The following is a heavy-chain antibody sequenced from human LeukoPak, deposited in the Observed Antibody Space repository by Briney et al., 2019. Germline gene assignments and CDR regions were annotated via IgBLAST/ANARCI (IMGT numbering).Heavy chain of an antibody. CDR3: ARDPQSTYYDSPEPYFDY. CDR2: IIPIFGTA. V-gene: IGHV1-69*06. D-gene: IGHD3-22*01. Sequence: GASVKVSCKASGGTFSSYAISWVRQAPGQGLEWMGGIIPIFGTANYAQKFQGRVTITADKSTSTAYMELSSLRSEDTAVYYCARDPQSTYYDSPEPYFDYWGQGTLVTVSS. CDR1: GGTFSSYA. J-gene: IGHJ4*02.